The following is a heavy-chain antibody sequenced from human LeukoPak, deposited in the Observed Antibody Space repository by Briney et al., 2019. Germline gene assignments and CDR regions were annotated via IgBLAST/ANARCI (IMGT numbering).Heavy chain of an antibody. CDR3: AKDSVMITFGGPFDY. V-gene: IGHV3-23*01. J-gene: IGHJ4*02. CDR1: GFTFSNYA. Sequence: GGSLRLSCAASGFTFSNYAMSWVRQAPGKGLEWVSAISGSGGSTYYADSVKGRFTISRDNSKNSLYLQMNSLRTEDTALYCCAKDSVMITFGGPFDYWGQGTLVTVSS. CDR2: ISGSGGST. D-gene: IGHD3-16*01.